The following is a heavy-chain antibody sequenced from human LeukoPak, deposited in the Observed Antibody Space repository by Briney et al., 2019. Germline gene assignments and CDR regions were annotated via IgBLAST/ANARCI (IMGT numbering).Heavy chain of an antibody. J-gene: IGHJ4*02. CDR1: GFTFSSYW. CDR2: INSDGSST. CDR3: ARDSAYDSSGPFDY. D-gene: IGHD3-22*01. Sequence: PGGSLRLSCAASGFTFSSYWMHWVRQAPGEGLVWVSRINSDGSSTSYADSVKGRFTISRDNAKNTLYLQMNSLRAEDTAVYYCARDSAYDSSGPFDYWGQGTLVTVSS. V-gene: IGHV3-74*01.